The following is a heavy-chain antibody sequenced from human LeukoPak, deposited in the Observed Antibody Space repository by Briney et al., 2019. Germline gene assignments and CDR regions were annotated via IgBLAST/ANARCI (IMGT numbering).Heavy chain of an antibody. CDR1: GFTFSSYS. J-gene: IGHJ4*02. D-gene: IGHD3-10*01. CDR2: ISSSSSYI. CDR3: ARGRNYYGSGSYYNPNFDY. V-gene: IGHV3-21*01. Sequence: KAGGSLRLSCAASGFTFSSYSMSWVRQAPGKGLEWVSSISSSSSYIYYADSVKGRFTISRDNAKNSLYLQMNSLRAEDTAVYYCARGRNYYGSGSYYNPNFDYWGQGTLVTVSS.